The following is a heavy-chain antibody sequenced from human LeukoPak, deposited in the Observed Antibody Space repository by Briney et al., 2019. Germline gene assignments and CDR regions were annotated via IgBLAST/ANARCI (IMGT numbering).Heavy chain of an antibody. CDR2: ISYDGSNK. J-gene: IGHJ4*02. D-gene: IGHD1-26*01. CDR3: ASPSLGAGYFDY. Sequence: RQAXXXXXXWGAVISYDGSNKYYADSVKGRFTISRDNSKNTLYLQMNSLRAEDTAVYYCASPSLGAGYFDYWGQGTLVTVYS. V-gene: IGHV3-30-3*01.